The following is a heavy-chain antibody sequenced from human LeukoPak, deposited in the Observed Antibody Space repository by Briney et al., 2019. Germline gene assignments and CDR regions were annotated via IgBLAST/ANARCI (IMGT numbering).Heavy chain of an antibody. CDR3: ARARVVHLFYYYGMDV. J-gene: IGHJ6*02. D-gene: IGHD2-8*01. CDR1: GFTFSSYG. Sequence: PGGSLRLSCAASGFTFSSYGMHWVRQAPGKGLEWVAVISYDGSNKYYADSVKGRFTISRDNSKNTLYLQMNSLRAEDTAVYYCARARVVHLFYYYGMDVWGQGTTVTVSS. CDR2: ISYDGSNK. V-gene: IGHV3-30*03.